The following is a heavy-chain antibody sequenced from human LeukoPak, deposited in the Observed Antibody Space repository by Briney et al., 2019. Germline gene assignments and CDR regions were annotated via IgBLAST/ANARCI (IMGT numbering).Heavy chain of an antibody. V-gene: IGHV3-7*01. J-gene: IGHJ4*02. CDR1: GFTFSSYW. CDR2: IKQDGSEK. CDR3: ARGSEWSSGVSDY. Sequence: GGSLRLSCAASGFTFSSYWMSWVRQAPGKGLEWVANIKQDGSEKFYVDSVKGRFTISRDNAKNLLNLQMNSLRAEDTAVYYCARGSEWSSGVSDYWGQGTLVTVSS. D-gene: IGHD3-3*01.